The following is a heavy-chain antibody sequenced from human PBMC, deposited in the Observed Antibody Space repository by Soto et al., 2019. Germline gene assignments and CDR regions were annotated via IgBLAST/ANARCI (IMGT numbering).Heavy chain of an antibody. CDR3: SAGITLGRGVISYGMDV. CDR2: IIPIFGTA. J-gene: IGHJ6*02. Sequence: GASVKVSCKASGGTFSSYAISWVRQAPGQGLEWMGGIIPIFGTANYAQKFQGRVTITADESTSTAYMELSSLRSDDTAVYYCSAGITLGRGVISYGMDVWGQGTTVTVSS. D-gene: IGHD3-10*01. CDR1: GGTFSSYA. V-gene: IGHV1-69*13.